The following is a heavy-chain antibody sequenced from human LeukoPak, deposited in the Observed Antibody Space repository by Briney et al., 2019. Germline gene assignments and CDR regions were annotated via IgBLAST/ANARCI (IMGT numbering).Heavy chain of an antibody. CDR2: ISAYNGNT. J-gene: IGHJ4*02. CDR3: ARDPRGSHYYDILTGYDGPTLPDY. V-gene: IGHV1-18*01. CDR1: GYTFTSYG. Sequence: ASVKVSCKASGYTFTSYGISWVRQAPGQGLEWMGWISAYNGNTNYAQKLQGRVTMTTDTSTSTAYMGLRSLRSDDTAVYYCARDPRGSHYYDILTGYDGPTLPDYWGQGTLVTVSS. D-gene: IGHD3-9*01.